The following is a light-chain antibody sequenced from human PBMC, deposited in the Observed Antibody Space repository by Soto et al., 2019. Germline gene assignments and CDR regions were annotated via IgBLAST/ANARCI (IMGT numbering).Light chain of an antibody. Sequence: QSVLTQPPSVSAAPGQKVTISCSGSSSNIGNNYVSWYQHLPGTAPKLLIYENNKRPSGIPDRFSGSKSGTSATLGITGLQTGDEAGYYCGTWDSSLSAFVFGTGTKLTVL. CDR3: GTWDSSLSAFV. CDR2: ENN. CDR1: SSNIGNNY. J-gene: IGLJ1*01. V-gene: IGLV1-51*02.